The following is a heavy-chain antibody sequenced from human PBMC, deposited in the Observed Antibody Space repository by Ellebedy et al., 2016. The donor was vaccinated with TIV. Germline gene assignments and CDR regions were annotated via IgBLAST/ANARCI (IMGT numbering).Heavy chain of an antibody. CDR1: GYTFTSYY. D-gene: IGHD1-26*01. CDR3: ASLGATWESGYYYGMDV. J-gene: IGHJ6*02. Sequence: AASVKVSCKASGYTFTSYYMHWVRQAPGQGLEWMGIINPSGGSTSYAQKFQGRVTMTRDTSISTAYMELSRLRSDDTAVYYCASLGATWESGYYYGMDVWGQGTTVTVSS. CDR2: INPSGGST. V-gene: IGHV1-46*01.